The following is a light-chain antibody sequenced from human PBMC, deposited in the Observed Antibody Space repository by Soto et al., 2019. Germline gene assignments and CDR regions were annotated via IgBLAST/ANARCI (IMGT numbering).Light chain of an antibody. CDR3: AAWNDSLTGSWV. CDR1: RSNIGNNP. Sequence: QSVLTQPTSASGTPGQRVTSSCSGSRSNIGNNPVNWYQQLPGTAPKLLIYSNSHRPSGVPDRFSGSKSGTSASLAISGLQSEDEADYYCAAWNDSLTGSWVFGGGTKVPVL. V-gene: IGLV1-44*01. J-gene: IGLJ3*02. CDR2: SNS.